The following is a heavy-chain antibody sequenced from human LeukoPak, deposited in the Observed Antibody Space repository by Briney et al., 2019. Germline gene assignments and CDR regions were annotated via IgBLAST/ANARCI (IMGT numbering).Heavy chain of an antibody. CDR1: GFTLSSYW. D-gene: IGHD5-18*01. Sequence: GGSLRLSCAASGFTLSSYWMHWVRQAPGKGLVWVSRINSDGSSTSYADSVKGRFTISRDNAKNTLYLQMNSLRAEDTAVYYCARFYLRGYSYGFDYWGQGTLVTVSS. J-gene: IGHJ4*02. CDR3: ARFYLRGYSYGFDY. V-gene: IGHV3-74*01. CDR2: INSDGSST.